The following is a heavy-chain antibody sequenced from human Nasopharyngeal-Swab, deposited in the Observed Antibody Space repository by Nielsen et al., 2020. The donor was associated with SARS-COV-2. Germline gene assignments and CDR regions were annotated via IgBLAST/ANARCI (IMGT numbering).Heavy chain of an antibody. CDR3: ARGVVSGSYGSLTDAIEI. J-gene: IGHJ3*02. Sequence: SVKVSCKASGGTFRTYAISWVRQAPGQGLEWMGGIIPIFGTANYAQKFQGRVTITADSSPSTAYMELSSLRSEDTAVYYCARGVVSGSYGSLTDAIEIWGQGTMVTVSS. CDR2: IIPIFGTA. V-gene: IGHV1-69*06. D-gene: IGHD1-26*01. CDR1: GGTFRTYA.